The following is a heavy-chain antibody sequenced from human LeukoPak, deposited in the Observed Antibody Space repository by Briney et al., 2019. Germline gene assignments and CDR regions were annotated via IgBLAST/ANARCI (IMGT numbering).Heavy chain of an antibody. J-gene: IGHJ6*03. D-gene: IGHD3-3*01. CDR3: ARDTDYDFWSGFEDQENMDV. V-gene: IGHV4-30-2*01. CDR2: IYHSGST. Sequence: PSETLSLTCTVSGGSISSGGYYWSWIRQPPGKGLEWIGYIYHSGSTYYNPSLKSRVTISVDRSKNQFSLKLSSVTAADTAVYYCARDTDYDFWSGFEDQENMDVWGKGTTVTVSS. CDR1: GGSISSGGYY.